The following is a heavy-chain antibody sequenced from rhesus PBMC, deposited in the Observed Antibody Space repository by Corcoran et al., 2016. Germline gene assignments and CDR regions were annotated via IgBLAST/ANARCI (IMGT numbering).Heavy chain of an antibody. D-gene: IGHD6-13*01. Sequence: QLQLQESGPGLVKPSETLSLTCAVSGGSISSSYWSWIRQATVKGLEWIGYIYGSGSSTHSNPSLKSLVTLSVGTSKNQLSLKLSSVTAADTAVYYCARGGGYSSWLPHFDYWGQGVLVTVSS. CDR1: GGSISSSY. J-gene: IGHJ4*01. CDR2: IYGSGSST. CDR3: ARGGGYSSWLPHFDY. V-gene: IGHV4-169*01.